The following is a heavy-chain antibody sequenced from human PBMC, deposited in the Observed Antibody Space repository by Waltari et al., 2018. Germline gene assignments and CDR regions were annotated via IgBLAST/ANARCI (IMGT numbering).Heavy chain of an antibody. V-gene: IGHV3-30*01. D-gene: IGHD3-22*01. J-gene: IGHJ4*02. CDR1: GFSFSSYA. CDR3: AGADSSGYYVY. CDR2: ISYDGKNK. Sequence: QVQLVESGGGVVQPGRSLRLSCAASGFSFSSYAMHWVRQAPGKGLEWVAVISYDGKNKYSADSVKGRFTISRDNSKNMLYLQMNSLRDEDTAMFYCAGADSSGYYVYWGQGILVTVSS.